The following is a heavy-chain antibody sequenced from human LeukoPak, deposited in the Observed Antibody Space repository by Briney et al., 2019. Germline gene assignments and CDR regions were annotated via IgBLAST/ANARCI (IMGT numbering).Heavy chain of an antibody. D-gene: IGHD2-2*01. Sequence: ASVKVSCKASGYTFTSYGISWVRQAPGQGLEWMGWISAYNGNTNYAQKFQGRVTMTRDTSISTAYMELSRLRSDDTAVYYCARVVVPAAIIDYWGQGTLVTVSS. V-gene: IGHV1-18*01. CDR3: ARVVVPAAIIDY. CDR2: ISAYNGNT. CDR1: GYTFTSYG. J-gene: IGHJ4*02.